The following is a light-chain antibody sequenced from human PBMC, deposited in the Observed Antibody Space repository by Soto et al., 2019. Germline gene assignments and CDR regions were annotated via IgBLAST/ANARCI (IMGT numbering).Light chain of an antibody. J-gene: IGKJ3*01. CDR1: QSISSY. CDR2: AAS. V-gene: IGKV1-39*01. Sequence: DIQMTQSPSSLSASVGDRVTITCRTSQSISSYLNWYQQKPGKAPKLLIYAASSLQSGVPSRFSGSGSGTDFTLTISSLQPEDFATYYCQQSYSTPPKFTVGPGTKVDIK. CDR3: QQSYSTPPKFT.